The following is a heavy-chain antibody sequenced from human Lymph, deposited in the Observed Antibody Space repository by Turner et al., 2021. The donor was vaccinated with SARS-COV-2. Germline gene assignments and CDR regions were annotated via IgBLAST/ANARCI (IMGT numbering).Heavy chain of an antibody. D-gene: IGHD3-3*01. Sequence: QLQLVQSGAVVKKPGASVTVSCKAYGYTFTSYVISWVRQAPGQGLESMGRISTCNGNTNYAQKLQDRVTMTTETSTSTAKLEMRSLRSDGTDLYYCAVAVMNYDLLWKTCYNFGMDVWGQGTTVTVSS. CDR2: ISTCNGNT. CDR1: GYTFTSYV. CDR3: AVAVMNYDLLWKTCYNFGMDV. V-gene: IGHV1-18*01. J-gene: IGHJ6*02.